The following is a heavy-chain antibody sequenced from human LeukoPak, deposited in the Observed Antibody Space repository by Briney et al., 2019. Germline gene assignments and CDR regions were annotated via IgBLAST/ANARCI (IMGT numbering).Heavy chain of an antibody. CDR3: GRVINIYDVMDV. D-gene: IGHD3-22*01. Sequence: GGSLRLSCAASGLTFTTYWMHWVRQAPGKGLVWVSRIQSDGSATGYAASVKGRFTISRDNARNTLYLQMNSLRAEDTAVFYCGRVINIYDVMDVWGQGTTVTVSS. J-gene: IGHJ6*02. CDR2: IQSDGSAT. V-gene: IGHV3-74*01. CDR1: GLTFTTYW.